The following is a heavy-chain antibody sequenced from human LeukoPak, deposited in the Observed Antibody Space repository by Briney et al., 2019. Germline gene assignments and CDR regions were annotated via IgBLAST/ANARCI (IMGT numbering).Heavy chain of an antibody. CDR3: TTEGYYDSSGYRVDY. Sequence: PGGSLRLSCAASGFTVSSNYMSWVRQAPGKGLEWVSIIYSSGSTYYADSVKGRFTISRDNFKNTLYLQMSSLRPEDTAVYYCTTEGYYDSSGYRVDYWGQGTLVTVSS. CDR2: IYSSGST. D-gene: IGHD3-22*01. V-gene: IGHV3-53*01. CDR1: GFTVSSNY. J-gene: IGHJ4*02.